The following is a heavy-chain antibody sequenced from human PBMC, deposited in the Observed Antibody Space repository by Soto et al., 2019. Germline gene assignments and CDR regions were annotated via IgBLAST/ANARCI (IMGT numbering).Heavy chain of an antibody. CDR3: ARDLGSCSSTSCRPFDY. V-gene: IGHV4-4*02. J-gene: IGHJ4*02. CDR1: GGSISTITW. CDR2: IDHSGST. Sequence: QVQLRESGPGLVKTSGTLSLTCAVSGGSISTITWWSWVRQPPGKGLQWIGEIDHSGSTNYNPSLKSRVTISVDKSKNQFSLELRSVTAADTAVYYCARDLGSCSSTSCRPFDYWGQGTLVTVSS. D-gene: IGHD2-2*03.